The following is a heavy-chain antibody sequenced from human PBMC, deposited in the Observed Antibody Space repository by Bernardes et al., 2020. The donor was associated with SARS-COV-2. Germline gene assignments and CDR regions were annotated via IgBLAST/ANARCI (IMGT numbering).Heavy chain of an antibody. J-gene: IGHJ5*01. CDR3: AIAPAVLVPFFDS. CDR2: NNSGGST. V-gene: IGHV4-61*09. Sequence: SEPLSLTCTVSDGSVSSGTFYWSWLPQSAGKGLECLGHNNSGGSTLYNPSLNGRITISLSTSKNRFSLKLNSVTAAGTAFYYGAIAPAVLVPFFDSWGQGTTVTVSS. CDR1: DGSVSSGTFY. D-gene: IGHD2-8*01.